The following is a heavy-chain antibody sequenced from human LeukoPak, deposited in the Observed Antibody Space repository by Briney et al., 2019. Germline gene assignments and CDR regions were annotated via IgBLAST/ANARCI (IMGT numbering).Heavy chain of an antibody. CDR1: GLTFSNAW. CDR3: TTSGGGYGPYYFDY. CDR2: IKSKTDGGTT. Sequence: KPGGSLRLSCAASGLTFSNAWMSWVRQAPGKGLEWVGRIKSKTDGGTTDYAAPVRRRFTISRDDSKNTLYLQMNSLKTEDTAVYYCTTSGGGYGPYYFDYWGQGTLVTGSS. D-gene: IGHD5-12*01. J-gene: IGHJ4*02. V-gene: IGHV3-15*01.